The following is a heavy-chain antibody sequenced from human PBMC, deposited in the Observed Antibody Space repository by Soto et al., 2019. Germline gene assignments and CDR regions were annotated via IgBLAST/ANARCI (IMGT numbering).Heavy chain of an antibody. J-gene: IGHJ4*02. D-gene: IGHD1-26*01. CDR2: MQPSTGRT. Sequence: QVQLVQSGAEVREPGASVKVSCKASGYSFTSLDINWVRQTAGQGLEWMGWMQPSTGRTGYAQKFQGRVTMTRDTSINAAYMEQTTLTSDDTAFYYCARGVSAGVEYWGQGTLVTVSS. CDR3: ARGVSAGVEY. CDR1: GYSFTSLD. V-gene: IGHV1-8*01.